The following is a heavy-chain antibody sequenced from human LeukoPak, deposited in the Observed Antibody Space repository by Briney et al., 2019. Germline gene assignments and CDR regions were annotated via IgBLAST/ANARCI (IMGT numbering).Heavy chain of an antibody. J-gene: IGHJ6*02. V-gene: IGHV1-18*01. CDR2: ISAYNGNT. CDR1: GYSFTSYG. CDR3: ARDQEMGYYYGMDV. Sequence: VASVKVSCKASGYSFTSYGISWVRQAPGQGLEWMGWISAYNGNTNYAQKLQGRVTMTTDTSTSTAYMELRSLRPDDTAVYYCARDQEMGYYYGMDVWGQGTTVTVSS. D-gene: IGHD5-24*01.